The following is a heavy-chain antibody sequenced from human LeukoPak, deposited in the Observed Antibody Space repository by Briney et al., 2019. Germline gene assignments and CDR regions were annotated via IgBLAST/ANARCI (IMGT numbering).Heavy chain of an antibody. Sequence: GGSLRLSCAASGFTVSSNYMSWVRQAPGKGLEWVSVIYSCGSTYYADSVKGRFTISRDNSKNTLYLQMNSLRAEDTAVYYCAKDRPRITMVRGVRLCDYWGQGTLVTVSS. CDR3: AKDRPRITMVRGVRLCDY. V-gene: IGHV3-66*01. CDR1: GFTVSSNY. J-gene: IGHJ4*02. CDR2: IYSCGST. D-gene: IGHD3-10*01.